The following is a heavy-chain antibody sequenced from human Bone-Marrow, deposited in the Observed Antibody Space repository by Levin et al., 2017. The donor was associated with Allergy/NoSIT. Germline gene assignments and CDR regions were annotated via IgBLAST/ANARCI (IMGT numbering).Heavy chain of an antibody. CDR1: GGSIGSHY. D-gene: IGHD2-21*01. CDR3: ARDGAVVPFDY. Sequence: SSETLSLTCTVSGGSIGSHYWSWVRQSPGKGLEWIGYIYPPGTTKYNPSLKSRVTVSVDTSKNQFSLKLTSVTAADTAVYYCARDGAVVPFDYWGQGILFTVSS. V-gene: IGHV4-59*11. CDR2: IYPPGTT. J-gene: IGHJ4*02.